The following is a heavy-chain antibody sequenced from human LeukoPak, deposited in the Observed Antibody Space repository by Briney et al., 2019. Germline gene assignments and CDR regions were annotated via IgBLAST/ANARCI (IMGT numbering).Heavy chain of an antibody. D-gene: IGHD1-1*01. CDR3: NRGLEPSTGPDY. V-gene: IGHV3-33*01. Sequence: GGSLRLSCAASGFTFSSYGMHWVRQAPGKGLEWVAVIWYDGSNKYYADSVKGRFTISRDNSKNTLYLQMNSLRAEDTAVYYCNRGLEPSTGPDYWGQGTLVTVSS. CDR2: IWYDGSNK. CDR1: GFTFSSYG. J-gene: IGHJ4*02.